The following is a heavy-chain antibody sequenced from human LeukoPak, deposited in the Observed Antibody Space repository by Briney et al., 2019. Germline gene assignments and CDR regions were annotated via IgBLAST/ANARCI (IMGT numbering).Heavy chain of an antibody. CDR3: AKDADTVMGPRGYMDV. V-gene: IGHV3-30*02. D-gene: IGHD4-11*01. J-gene: IGHJ6*03. CDR2: IWYGGSNK. Sequence: GGSLRLSCAASGFTFSSYGMHWVRQAPGKGLEWVAVIWYGGSNKYYADSVKGRFTISRDNSKNTLYLQMNSLRAEDTAVYYCAKDADTVMGPRGYMDVWGKGITVTVSS. CDR1: GFTFSSYG.